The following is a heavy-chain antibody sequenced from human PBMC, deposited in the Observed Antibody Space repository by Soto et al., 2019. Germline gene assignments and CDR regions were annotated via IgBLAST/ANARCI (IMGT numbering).Heavy chain of an antibody. Sequence: LRLSCAASGFTFSTYWMSWVRQAPGKGLEWVANIKQDGSERYYVDSVKGRFTVSRDNAKNSLSLQMNSLRAEDTAVYYCATDSGTSDYWGQGTLVTVSS. V-gene: IGHV3-7*01. D-gene: IGHD1-1*01. CDR3: ATDSGTSDY. J-gene: IGHJ4*02. CDR2: IKQDGSER. CDR1: GFTFSTYW.